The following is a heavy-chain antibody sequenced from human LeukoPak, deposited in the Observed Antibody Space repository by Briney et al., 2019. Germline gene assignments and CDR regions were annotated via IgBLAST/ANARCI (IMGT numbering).Heavy chain of an antibody. CDR3: ARHSGSYSFPGDAFDI. Sequence: ASVKVSCKASGGTFSSYAISWVRQAPGQGLEWMGRIIPILGIANYAQKFQGRVTITADKSTSTAYMELSSLRSEDTAVYYCARHSGSYSFPGDAFDIWGQGTMVTVSS. V-gene: IGHV1-69*04. CDR1: GGTFSSYA. J-gene: IGHJ3*02. D-gene: IGHD1-26*01. CDR2: IIPILGIA.